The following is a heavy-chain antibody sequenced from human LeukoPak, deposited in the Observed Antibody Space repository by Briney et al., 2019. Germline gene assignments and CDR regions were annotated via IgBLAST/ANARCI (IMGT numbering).Heavy chain of an antibody. CDR1: GFTLSSYT. J-gene: IGHJ3*01. CDR2: ILSDSGTTI. CDR3: VRGTSHPV. Sequence: PGGPLRLSCATSGFTLSSYTMNWVRQAPGAGLEWISSILSDSGTTIHYADSVRGRFTISRDNAKNSLFLQMNSLRVEDTAVYYCVRGTSHPVWGQGTTVTVSS. V-gene: IGHV3-48*04. D-gene: IGHD1-14*01.